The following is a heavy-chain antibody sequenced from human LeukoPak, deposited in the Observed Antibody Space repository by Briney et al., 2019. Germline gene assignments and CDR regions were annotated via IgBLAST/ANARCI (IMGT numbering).Heavy chain of an antibody. Sequence: GGSLRLSCVASRFTFSSYAMHWDRQIAGKGLDWVAVISYDGRQTYYADSVKGRFTVSRDNSKNTVYLQMNRLRAEDTAVYYCARVAVTEIYYYYGLDVWGQGTTVTVSS. V-gene: IGHV3-30*04. CDR2: ISYDGRQT. J-gene: IGHJ6*02. CDR1: RFTFSSYA. CDR3: ARVAVTEIYYYYGLDV. D-gene: IGHD2-21*02.